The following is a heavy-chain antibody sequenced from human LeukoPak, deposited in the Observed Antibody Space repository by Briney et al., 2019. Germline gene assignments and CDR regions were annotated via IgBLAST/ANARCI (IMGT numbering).Heavy chain of an antibody. CDR2: IYYSGST. V-gene: IGHV4-39*01. CDR3: ARGLRWDLTISGTSTFDY. CDR1: GVSIRSSSFY. J-gene: IGHJ4*02. Sequence: PSETLSLTCTVSGVSIRSSSFYWGWIRQPPGKGLEWIGSIYYSGSTYYRPSLKSRVTMSVDTSKNQFSLRLSSVTAADTDVYYCARGLRWDLTISGTSTFDYWGQGSLVTVSS. D-gene: IGHD1-26*01.